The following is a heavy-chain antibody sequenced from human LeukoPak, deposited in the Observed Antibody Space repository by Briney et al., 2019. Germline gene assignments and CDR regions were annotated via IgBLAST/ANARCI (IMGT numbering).Heavy chain of an antibody. CDR2: IKQDGSEK. J-gene: IGHJ3*02. D-gene: IGHD3-3*01. CDR1: GFTFSTYW. V-gene: IGHV3-7*01. Sequence: PGGSLRLSCAASGFTFSTYWMSWVRQAPGKGLEWVANIKQDGSEKYYVDSVKGRFTISRDNAKNSLYLQMNSLRAEDTAVYYCARDQRITIFGVAIGDAFDIWGQGTMVTVSS. CDR3: ARDQRITIFGVAIGDAFDI.